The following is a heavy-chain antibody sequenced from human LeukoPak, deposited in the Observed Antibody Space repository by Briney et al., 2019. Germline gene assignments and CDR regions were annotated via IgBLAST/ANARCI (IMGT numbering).Heavy chain of an antibody. CDR2: ISGSGGST. J-gene: IGHJ5*02. V-gene: IGHV3-23*01. D-gene: IGHD1-26*01. CDR3: AKDRGSGSYFEASNWFDP. Sequence: GGSLRLSCAASGFTFSSYAMSWVRQAPGKGLEWVSAISGSGGSTYYADSVKGRFSISRDNSKTTLYLQMNSLRAEDTAVYYCAKDRGSGSYFEASNWFDPWGQGTLVTVSS. CDR1: GFTFSSYA.